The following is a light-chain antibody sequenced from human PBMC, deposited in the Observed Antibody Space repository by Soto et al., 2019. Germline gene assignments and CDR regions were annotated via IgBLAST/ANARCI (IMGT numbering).Light chain of an antibody. Sequence: QSVLTQPASVSGSPGQSNTISCAGTRTDVGGYNYVSWYQQHPGNAPKLMIYEVSNRPSGVSNRFSGSKSGNTASMTISGLKAEDMADYYCSSYTRSRTGSVFGPWTKVNV. J-gene: IGLJ1*01. CDR1: RTDVGGYNY. CDR3: SSYTRSRTGSV. CDR2: EVS. V-gene: IGLV2-14*01.